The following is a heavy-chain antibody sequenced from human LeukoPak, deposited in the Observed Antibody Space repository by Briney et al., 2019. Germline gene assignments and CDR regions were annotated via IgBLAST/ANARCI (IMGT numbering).Heavy chain of an antibody. J-gene: IGHJ5*02. CDR2: INHSGST. CDR3: AGFKYYYGSAFNWFDP. V-gene: IGHV4-34*01. D-gene: IGHD3-10*01. Sequence: PSETLSLTGAVYGGSFSGYFWSWVRQPPWKGLEWVGEINHSGSTNYNPSLKSRVTISVDTSNKQFYLKLHAVAAADTAGYYRAGFKYYYGSAFNWFDPLGQGSMVTVSS. CDR1: GGSFSGYF.